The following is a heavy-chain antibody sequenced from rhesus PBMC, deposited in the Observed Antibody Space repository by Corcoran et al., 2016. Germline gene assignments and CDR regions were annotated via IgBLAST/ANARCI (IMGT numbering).Heavy chain of an antibody. CDR2: IYWDDDK. V-gene: IGHV2-1*01. J-gene: IGHJ3*01. CDR1: GFSLSTSGMG. CDR3: ARSGYSNYFWQPFFDAFHF. Sequence: QVTLKESGPALVKPTQTLTLTCTFSGFSLSTSGMGVGWIRQPSRKTLEWLAHIYWDDDKRYSTSLKRRLTISKDTSKNQVVLTMTNMDPVDTATYYCARSGYSNYFWQPFFDAFHFWGQGLRVTVSS. D-gene: IGHD4-23*01.